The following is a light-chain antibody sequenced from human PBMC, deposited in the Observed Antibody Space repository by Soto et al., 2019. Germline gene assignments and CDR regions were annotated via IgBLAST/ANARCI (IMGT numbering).Light chain of an antibody. CDR3: QQYNNWWT. CDR2: GAS. Sequence: EIVMTQSAATLSVSPGERATLSCRASQSVSNNLAWYQKKPGQAPRLLIYGASTRATGIPARFSGSGSGTEFTLTFSSLQSEDFAFYYCQQYNNWWTFGQGTRVDIK. V-gene: IGKV3-15*01. CDR1: QSVSNN. J-gene: IGKJ1*01.